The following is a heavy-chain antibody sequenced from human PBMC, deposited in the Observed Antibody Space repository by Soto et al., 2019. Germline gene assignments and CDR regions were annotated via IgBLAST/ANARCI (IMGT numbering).Heavy chain of an antibody. V-gene: IGHV4-34*01. CDR1: GGSFSGYY. D-gene: IGHD3-9*01. CDR3: ARESHDILTGPPWVWYFDL. CDR2: INDRGSI. J-gene: IGHJ2*01. Sequence: QVQLQQWGAGPLRPLETLSLTCGVSGGSFSGYYWAWIRQSPGKGLEWIGEINDRGSINYNPALKTRVSISVDTSKTHSSRNLRSVAAADTAVYYCARESHDILTGPPWVWYFDLWGRGTLVTVSS.